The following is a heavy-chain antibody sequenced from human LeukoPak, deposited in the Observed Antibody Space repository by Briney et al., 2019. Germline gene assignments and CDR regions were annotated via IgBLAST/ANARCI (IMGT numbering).Heavy chain of an antibody. CDR3: ASGITMIVVAH. V-gene: IGHV4-38-2*01. Sequence: SETLSLTCAVSGYSISSGYYWGWIRQPPGKGLEWIGYIYHSGTTYYNPSLKSRVTMSVDTSKNQFSLKLSSVTAADTAVYYCASGITMIVVAHWGQGILVTVSS. J-gene: IGHJ4*02. D-gene: IGHD3-22*01. CDR2: IYHSGTT. CDR1: GYSISSGYY.